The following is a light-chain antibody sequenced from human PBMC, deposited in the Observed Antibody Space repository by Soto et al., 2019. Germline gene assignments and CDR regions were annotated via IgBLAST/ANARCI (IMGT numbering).Light chain of an antibody. CDR3: QQLNSYTRYT. CDR2: AAS. Sequence: DIQLTQSPSFLSASVGDRVTITCRASQGTSSYLAWYQQKPGKAPKLLIYAASTLQSGVPSRFSGSGSGTESTLTISSLQPEDFATYYCQQLNSYTRYTFGQGTKLEIK. CDR1: QGTSSY. J-gene: IGKJ2*01. V-gene: IGKV1-9*01.